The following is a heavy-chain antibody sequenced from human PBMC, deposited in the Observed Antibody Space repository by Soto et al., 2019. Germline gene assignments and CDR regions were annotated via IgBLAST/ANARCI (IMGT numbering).Heavy chain of an antibody. Sequence: SQTLSLTFAISGDSVSSNSAAWNWIRQSPSRGLEWLGRAYYRSQWYYDSAVSVKSRITVIPDTSKNQFSLHLSSVTPEDTAIYYCTKQKGDGRTYNGLDVWGQGTTVTVSS. CDR1: GDSVSSNSAA. J-gene: IGHJ6*02. CDR2: AYYRSQWYY. V-gene: IGHV6-1*01. D-gene: IGHD2-21*02. CDR3: TKQKGDGRTYNGLDV.